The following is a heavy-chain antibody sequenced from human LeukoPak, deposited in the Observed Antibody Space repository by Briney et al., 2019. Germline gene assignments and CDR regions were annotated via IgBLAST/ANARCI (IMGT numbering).Heavy chain of an antibody. D-gene: IGHD3-3*01. V-gene: IGHV3-66*02. CDR3: ARTHTIFGVVTYFDY. CDR2: IYSGGST. Sequence: PVGSLRLSCASSGFTVSSNYMSWVRQAPGKGLEWVSIIYSGGSTYYADSVKGRFTISRDNSKNTLYLQMNSLRAEDTAMYYCARTHTIFGVVTYFDYWGQGTLVTVSS. J-gene: IGHJ4*02. CDR1: GFTVSSNY.